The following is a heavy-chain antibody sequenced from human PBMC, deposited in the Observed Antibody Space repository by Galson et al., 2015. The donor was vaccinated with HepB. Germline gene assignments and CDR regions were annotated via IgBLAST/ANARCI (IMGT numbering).Heavy chain of an antibody. CDR1: GYTFTSYA. CDR3: ARQPPGGLYYSDY. D-gene: IGHD4-23*01. J-gene: IGHJ4*02. Sequence: SVKVSCKASGYTFTSYAMHWVRQAPGQRLEWMGWINAGNGNTKYSQKFQGRVTITRDTSASTAYMELSSLRSEDTAVYYCARQPPGGLYYSDYWGQGTLVTVSS. CDR2: INAGNGNT. V-gene: IGHV1-3*01.